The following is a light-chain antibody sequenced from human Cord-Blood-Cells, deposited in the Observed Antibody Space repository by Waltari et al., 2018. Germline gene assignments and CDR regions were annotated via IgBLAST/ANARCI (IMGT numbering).Light chain of an antibody. CDR3: SSYTSSSVV. V-gene: IGLV2-14*01. J-gene: IGLJ2*01. CDR1: SRAVGGYNY. Sequence: QSALTQPASVSGSPGQSLTISCTGTSRAVGGYNYVSCYQQHPGKAPKLMIYDVSNRPSGVSNRFSGSKSGNTASLTISGLQAEDEADYYCSSYTSSSVVFGGGTKLTVL. CDR2: DVS.